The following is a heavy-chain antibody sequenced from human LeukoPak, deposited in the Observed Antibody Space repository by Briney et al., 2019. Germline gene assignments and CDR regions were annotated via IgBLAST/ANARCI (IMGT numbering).Heavy chain of an antibody. CDR2: INPNSGGT. CDR3: ARGSYYYGSGSYYRAPTTYNWFDP. J-gene: IGHJ5*02. CDR1: GYTFTGYY. D-gene: IGHD3-10*01. V-gene: IGHV1-2*02. Sequence: ASVKVSCKASGYTFTGYYMHWVRQAPGQGLEWMGWINPNSGGTNYAQKFQGRVTMTRDTSISTAYMELSRLRSDVTAVYYCARGSYYYGSGSYYRAPTTYNWFDPWGQGTLVTVSS.